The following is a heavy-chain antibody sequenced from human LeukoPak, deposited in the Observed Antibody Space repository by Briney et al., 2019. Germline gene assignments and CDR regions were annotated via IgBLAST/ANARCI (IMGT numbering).Heavy chain of an antibody. CDR2: IYPGDSDT. D-gene: IGHD2-15*01. CDR1: GYSFTSYW. CDR3: ARPYCSGGSCYRENWFDP. V-gene: IGHV5-51*01. J-gene: IGHJ5*02. Sequence: GESLKISCKGSGYSFTSYWIGWVRQMPGKVLEWMGIIYPGDSDTRYSPSFQGQVTISADKSISTAYLQWSSLKASDTAMYYCARPYCSGGSCYRENWFDPWGQGTLVTVSS.